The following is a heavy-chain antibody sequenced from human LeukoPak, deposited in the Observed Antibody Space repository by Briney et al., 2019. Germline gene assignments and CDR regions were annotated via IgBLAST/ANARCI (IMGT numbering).Heavy chain of an antibody. Sequence: GGSLRLSCAASGFTFSSYGMHWVRQAPGKGLEWVAVIWYDGSNKYYADSVKGRFTISRDNAKNSLYLQMNSLRDEDTAVYYCARDDPLAYCGGDCYSSGYYYGMDVWGQGTTVTVSS. J-gene: IGHJ6*02. CDR2: IWYDGSNK. V-gene: IGHV3-33*01. CDR1: GFTFSSYG. CDR3: ARDDPLAYCGGDCYSSGYYYGMDV. D-gene: IGHD2-21*02.